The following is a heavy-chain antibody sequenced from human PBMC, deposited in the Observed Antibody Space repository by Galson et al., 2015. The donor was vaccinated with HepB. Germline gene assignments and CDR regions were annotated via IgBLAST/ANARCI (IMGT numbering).Heavy chain of an antibody. V-gene: IGHV1-2*02. D-gene: IGHD2-2*01. Sequence: SVKVSCKASGYTFTGYYMHWVRQAPGQGLEWMGWVNPNSGDTNYAQNFQGRVTMTRDTSISTAYMELSRLRSDDTAVYYCARDLGGIVVVPAASGLRYVDYWGQGTLVTVSS. J-gene: IGHJ4*02. CDR3: ARDLGGIVVVPAASGLRYVDY. CDR1: GYTFTGYY. CDR2: VNPNSGDT.